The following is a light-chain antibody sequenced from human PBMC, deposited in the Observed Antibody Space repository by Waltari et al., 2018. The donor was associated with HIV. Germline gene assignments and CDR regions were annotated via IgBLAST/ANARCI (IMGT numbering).Light chain of an antibody. V-gene: IGLV3-1*01. J-gene: IGLJ1*01. CDR3: QAWDSSTGV. CDR1: KLVNKS. Sequence: SYDLTQQPSVSVSPGQTAIIPCSGDKLVNKSISWYQQKPGQSPRLVIYQDGKRPPGIPERFSGSNSGNTATLTISGTQAIDEADYYCQAWDSSTGVFGSGTKVSVL. CDR2: QDG.